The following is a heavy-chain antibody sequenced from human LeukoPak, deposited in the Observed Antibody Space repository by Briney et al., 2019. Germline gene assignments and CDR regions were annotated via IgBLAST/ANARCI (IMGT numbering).Heavy chain of an antibody. J-gene: IGHJ5*02. CDR2: INWNGAWT. CDR3: AGYYYDSSRGFDL. CDR1: GFKFDDYG. Sequence: GGSLRLSCAASGFKFDDYGMSWVRHAPGKGLEWVCDINWNGAWTGYADSVKGRFTISRDNAKNSLYLNSLRAEDTALYYCAGYYYDSSRGFDLWGQGTLVTVSA. D-gene: IGHD3-22*01. V-gene: IGHV3-20*04.